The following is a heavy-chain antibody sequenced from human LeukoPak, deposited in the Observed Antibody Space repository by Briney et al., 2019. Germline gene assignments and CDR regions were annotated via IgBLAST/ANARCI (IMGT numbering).Heavy chain of an antibody. CDR2: IWYDGTNK. Sequence: HPGRTLRLSCAASGFTFSNYGMHWVRQAPGKGLEWVAVIWYDGTNKYYADSVKGRFTISRDNFKSTLYLQMNSLRAEDTAVYYCARWYYYESRGYLDYWGQGTLVTVSS. D-gene: IGHD3-22*01. CDR1: GFTFSNYG. V-gene: IGHV3-33*01. CDR3: ARWYYYESRGYLDY. J-gene: IGHJ4*02.